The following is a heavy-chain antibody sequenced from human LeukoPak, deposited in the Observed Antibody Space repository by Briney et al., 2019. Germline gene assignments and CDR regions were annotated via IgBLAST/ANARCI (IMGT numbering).Heavy chain of an antibody. J-gene: IGHJ4*02. V-gene: IGHV3-30*03. CDR2: ISYDGNNK. CDR3: AREGGYSYGYYFDY. Sequence: GRSLRLSCAASEFTFNNHDMHWVRQAPGKGLEWVAVISYDGNNKYYADSVKGRFTISRDNSKNTLYLQMNSLRAEDTAVYYCAREGGYSYGYYFDYWGQGTLVTVSS. D-gene: IGHD5-18*01. CDR1: EFTFNNHD.